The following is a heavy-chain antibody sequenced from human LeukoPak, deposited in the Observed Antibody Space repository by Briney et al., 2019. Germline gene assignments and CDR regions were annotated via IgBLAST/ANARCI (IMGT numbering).Heavy chain of an antibody. CDR1: GYSISSGFY. D-gene: IGHD5-24*01. J-gene: IGHJ4*02. CDR3: ARHEAEMATILGNY. V-gene: IGHV4-38-2*01. Sequence: SETLSLTCAVSGYSISSGFYWGWTRQPPGKGLEWVGSIHHSGSTFYNPSLKSRVTISVDTSKNQFSLRLSSMTAADTAVYYCARHEAEMATILGNYWGQGTLVTVSS. CDR2: IHHSGST.